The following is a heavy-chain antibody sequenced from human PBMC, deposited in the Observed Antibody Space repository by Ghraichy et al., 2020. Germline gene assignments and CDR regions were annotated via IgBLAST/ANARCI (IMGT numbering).Heavy chain of an antibody. Sequence: GGSLRLSCAASGFTFSDYYMSWIRQAPGKGLEWVSYISSSGSTIYYADSVKGRFTISRDNAKNSLYLQMNSLRAEDTAVYYCAREPRVWMAPTIGYFDYWGQGTLVTVSS. CDR1: GFTFSDYY. J-gene: IGHJ4*02. CDR2: ISSSGSTI. V-gene: IGHV3-11*01. CDR3: AREPRVWMAPTIGYFDY. D-gene: IGHD5-12*01.